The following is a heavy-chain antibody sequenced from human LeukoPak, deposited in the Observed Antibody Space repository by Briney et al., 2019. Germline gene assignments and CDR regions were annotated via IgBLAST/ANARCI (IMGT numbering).Heavy chain of an antibody. Sequence: GGSLRLSCAASEFTFSSYSMNWVRQAPGKGLEWISSISSSSSYIYYADSVKGRFTISRDNAKNSLYLQINSLKADDTAVYYCARFDLFGSGRSFDYWGQGTLVTVSS. CDR1: EFTFSSYS. CDR2: ISSSSSYI. D-gene: IGHD3-10*01. CDR3: ARFDLFGSGRSFDY. J-gene: IGHJ4*02. V-gene: IGHV3-21*01.